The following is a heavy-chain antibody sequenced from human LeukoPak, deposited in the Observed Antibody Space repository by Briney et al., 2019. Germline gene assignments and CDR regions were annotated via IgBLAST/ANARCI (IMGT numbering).Heavy chain of an antibody. Sequence: GGSLRLSCAASGFTFSSYAMSWVRQAPGKGLEWVSAISGSGGSTYYADSVKGWFTISRDNSKNTLFLQMNSLRAEDTAVYYCAKEYDNSGYYEDYWGQGTLVTVSS. CDR3: AKEYDNSGYYEDY. J-gene: IGHJ4*02. V-gene: IGHV3-23*01. CDR1: GFTFSSYA. CDR2: ISGSGGST. D-gene: IGHD3-22*01.